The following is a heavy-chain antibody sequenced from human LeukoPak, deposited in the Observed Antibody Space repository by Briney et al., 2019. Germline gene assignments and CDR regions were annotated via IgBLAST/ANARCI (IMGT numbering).Heavy chain of an antibody. Sequence: SQTLSLTCAVSGGSISSGGYSWSWIRQPPGKGLEWIGYIYHSGSTYYNPSLKSRVTISVDRSKNQFSLKLSSVTAADTAVYYCARDHSSSAPFDPWGQGTLVTVSS. V-gene: IGHV4-30-2*01. CDR2: IYHSGST. J-gene: IGHJ5*02. CDR1: GGSISSGGYS. CDR3: ARDHSSSAPFDP. D-gene: IGHD6-13*01.